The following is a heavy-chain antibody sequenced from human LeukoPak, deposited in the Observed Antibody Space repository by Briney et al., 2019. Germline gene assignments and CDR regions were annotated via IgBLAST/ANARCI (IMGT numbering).Heavy chain of an antibody. V-gene: IGHV4-30-4*01. CDR1: GGSISIGDYY. Sequence: SQTLSLTCTVSGGSISIGDYYWSWIRQPPGKGLEWIGYIYYSGSTYYNPSLKSRVTISVDTSKNQFSLKLSSVTAADTAVYYCARSGVYEDYYYGMDVWGQGTTVTVSS. CDR3: ARSGVYEDYYYGMDV. CDR2: IYYSGST. J-gene: IGHJ6*02. D-gene: IGHD5/OR15-5a*01.